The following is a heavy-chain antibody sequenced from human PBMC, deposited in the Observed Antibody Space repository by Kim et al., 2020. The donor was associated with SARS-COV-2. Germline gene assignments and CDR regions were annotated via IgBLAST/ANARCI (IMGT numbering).Heavy chain of an antibody. Sequence: SETLSLTCTVSGGSMRSHSWRWIRQPAGKGLEWVGRISTSGNTNYNPSLQSRVTMSVDTSQKQISLRLTSVTAADTAVYYCARGGADSWYYFDYWGQGALVTVSS. D-gene: IGHD4-4*01. V-gene: IGHV4-4*07. CDR1: GGSMRSHS. J-gene: IGHJ4*02. CDR2: ISTSGNT. CDR3: ARGGADSWYYFDY.